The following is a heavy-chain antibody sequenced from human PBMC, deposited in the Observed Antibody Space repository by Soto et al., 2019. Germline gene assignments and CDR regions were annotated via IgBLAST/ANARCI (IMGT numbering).Heavy chain of an antibody. Sequence: SETLSLTCAVYGGSFSNYYWSWIRQPPGKGLEWIGEISHSGSTNYNPSLKSRVSISVDTSKNQFSLKVSSVTAADTAVYYCARSFYGSGSERASVGFDYWGQGTLVTVSS. CDR3: ARSFYGSGSERASVGFDY. CDR2: ISHSGST. V-gene: IGHV4-34*01. J-gene: IGHJ4*02. CDR1: GGSFSNYY. D-gene: IGHD3-10*01.